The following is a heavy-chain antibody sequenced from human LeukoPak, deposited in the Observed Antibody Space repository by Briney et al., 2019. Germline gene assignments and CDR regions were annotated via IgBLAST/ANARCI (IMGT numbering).Heavy chain of an antibody. V-gene: IGHV3-23*01. CDR2: ISHSGSSI. CDR3: AMALDY. J-gene: IGHJ4*02. Sequence: GGSLRLSCVASGFTFSNYLMNWVRQTPGKGLEWVSGISHSGSSIYYTDSVKGRFTISRDNSKNTLYLQMDRLRVEDTAVYYCAMALDYWGQGTLVTVSS. CDR1: GFTFSNYL.